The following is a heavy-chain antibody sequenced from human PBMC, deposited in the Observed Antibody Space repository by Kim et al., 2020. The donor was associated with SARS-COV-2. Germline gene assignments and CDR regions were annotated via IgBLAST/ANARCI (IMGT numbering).Heavy chain of an antibody. CDR2: ISSSSSYI. CDR1: GFTFSSYS. Sequence: GGSLRLSCAASGFTFSSYSMNWVRQAPGKGLEWVSSISSSSSYIYYADSVKGRFTISRDNAKNSLYLQMNSLRAEDTAVYYCARSLYNWNDVALDYWGQGTLVTVSS. J-gene: IGHJ4*02. CDR3: ARSLYNWNDVALDY. V-gene: IGHV3-21*01. D-gene: IGHD1-20*01.